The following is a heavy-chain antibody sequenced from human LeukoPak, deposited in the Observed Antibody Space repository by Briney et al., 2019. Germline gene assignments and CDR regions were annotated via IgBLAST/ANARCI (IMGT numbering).Heavy chain of an antibody. J-gene: IGHJ5*02. CDR1: GYSISNGYY. Sequence: KPSETLSLTCAVSGYSISNGYYWGWIRQPPGKGLEWIGSIYHSGSTYYNPSLKSRVTISVDTSKNQFSLKLSSVTAADTAVYYCARRLIVVVPAARRDNWFDPWGQGTLVTVSS. V-gene: IGHV4-38-2*01. D-gene: IGHD2-2*01. CDR2: IYHSGST. CDR3: ARRLIVVVPAARRDNWFDP.